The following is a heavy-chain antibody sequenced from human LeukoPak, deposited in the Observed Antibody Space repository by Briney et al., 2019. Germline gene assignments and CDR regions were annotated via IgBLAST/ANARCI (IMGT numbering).Heavy chain of an antibody. CDR2: IYYSGST. D-gene: IGHD3-10*01. J-gene: IGHJ6*03. CDR1: GGSIRGYY. V-gene: IGHV4-59*01. Sequence: PSETLSLTCTVSGGSIRGYYWSWIRQPPGKGLEWIGYIYYSGSTDYNPSLKSRVTIAVDTSKNQFSLNLNSVTAADTAVYYGARFLSITLVRGGRYYYMDVWGKGTTVTVSS. CDR3: ARFLSITLVRGGRYYYMDV.